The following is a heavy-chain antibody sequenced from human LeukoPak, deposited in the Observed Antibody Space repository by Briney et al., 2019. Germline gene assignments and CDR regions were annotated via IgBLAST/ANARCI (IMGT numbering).Heavy chain of an antibody. CDR3: ARASRPPTYSSSWYYFDY. CDR1: GYTFTSYA. Sequence: ASVKVSCTASGYTFTSYAISWVRQAPGQGLEWMGWIITYNDHTDYAQEFQGRVTMTTDTSTNTAYMELRSLRSDDTAVYYCARASRPPTYSSSWYYFDYWGQGTLVTVSS. V-gene: IGHV1-18*01. J-gene: IGHJ4*02. D-gene: IGHD6-13*01. CDR2: IITYNDHT.